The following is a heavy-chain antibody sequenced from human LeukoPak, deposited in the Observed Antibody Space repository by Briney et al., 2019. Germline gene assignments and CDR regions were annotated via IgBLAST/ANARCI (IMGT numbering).Heavy chain of an antibody. CDR1: GGSISSYY. Sequence: SETLSLTCTVSGGSISSYYWSWIRQPPGKGLEWMGYMYNSGSTNYNPSLKSRVTISVDTSKNQFSLKLSSVTAADTAVYYCARGGSIFGVVFVYWGQGTLVTVSS. J-gene: IGHJ4*02. CDR2: MYNSGST. V-gene: IGHV4-59*01. CDR3: ARGGSIFGVVFVY. D-gene: IGHD3-3*01.